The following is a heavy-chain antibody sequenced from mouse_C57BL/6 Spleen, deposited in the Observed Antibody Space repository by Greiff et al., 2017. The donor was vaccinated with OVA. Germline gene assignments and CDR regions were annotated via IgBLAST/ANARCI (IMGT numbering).Heavy chain of an antibody. V-gene: IGHV1-85*01. D-gene: IGHD1-1*01. CDR3: ARGTTVVPFDY. CDR2: IYPRDGST. Sequence: VQLQESGPELVKPGASVKLSCKASGYTFTSYDINWVKRRPGQGLEWIGWIYPRDGSTKYNEKFKGKATLTVDTSSSTAYMELHSLTSEDSAVYFCARGTTVVPFDYWGQGTTLTVSS. J-gene: IGHJ2*01. CDR1: GYTFTSYD.